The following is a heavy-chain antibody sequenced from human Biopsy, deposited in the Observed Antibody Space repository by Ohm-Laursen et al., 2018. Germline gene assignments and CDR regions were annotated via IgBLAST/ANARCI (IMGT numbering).Heavy chain of an antibody. CDR3: ARATNSTGWPYYYFYGMDV. D-gene: IGHD2/OR15-2a*01. CDR1: GDSVTKYY. CDR2: IYYSVMT. Sequence: GTLSLTCSVSGDSVTKYYWSWIRQPPGKGLEWIGHIYYSVMTNYNPSLQSRVSISVDTSKNQFSLRLNSVTAADTAVYYCARATNSTGWPYYYFYGMDVWGQGTTVTVS. J-gene: IGHJ6*02. V-gene: IGHV4-59*02.